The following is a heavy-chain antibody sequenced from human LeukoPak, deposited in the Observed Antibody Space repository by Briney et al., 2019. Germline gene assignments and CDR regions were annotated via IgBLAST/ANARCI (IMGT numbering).Heavy chain of an antibody. J-gene: IGHJ6*03. CDR2: INPSGGST. D-gene: IGHD2-15*01. CDR1: GYTFTSYY. V-gene: IGHV1-46*01. CDR3: ARGPVVVAAIFYYYMDV. Sequence: ASVKVSCKASGYTFTSYYMHWVRQAPGQGLEWMGIINPSGGSTSYAQKFQGRVTMTRDMSTSTVYMELSSLRSEDTAVYYCARGPVVVAAIFYYYMDVWGKGTTVTISS.